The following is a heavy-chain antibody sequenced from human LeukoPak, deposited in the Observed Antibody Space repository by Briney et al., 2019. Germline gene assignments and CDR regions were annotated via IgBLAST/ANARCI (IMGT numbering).Heavy chain of an antibody. CDR1: GGSFSGYY. J-gene: IGHJ4*02. Sequence: PSETLSLTCAVYGGSFSGYYWSWIRQPPGKGLEWIGSIYYSGSTNYNPSLKSRVTISVDTSKNQFSLKLSSVTAADTAVYYCARQAQRRPGFDYWGQGTLVTVSS. V-gene: IGHV4-34*01. D-gene: IGHD3-10*01. CDR3: ARQAQRRPGFDY. CDR2: IYYSGST.